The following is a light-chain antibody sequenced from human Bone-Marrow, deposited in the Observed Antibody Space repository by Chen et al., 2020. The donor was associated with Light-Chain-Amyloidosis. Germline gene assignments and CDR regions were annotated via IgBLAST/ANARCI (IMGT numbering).Light chain of an antibody. V-gene: IGLV2-23*01. J-gene: IGLJ3*02. CDR1: SSDVGSYNL. CDR2: EGS. CDR3: CSYAGSSSLV. Sequence: QSALTQPASVSASPGQSIPISCTGTSSDVGSYNLVSWYQQHPGKAPKLMIYEGSKRPSGVSNRFSGSKSGNTASLTISGLQAEDEADYYCCSYAGSSSLVFGGGTKLTVL.